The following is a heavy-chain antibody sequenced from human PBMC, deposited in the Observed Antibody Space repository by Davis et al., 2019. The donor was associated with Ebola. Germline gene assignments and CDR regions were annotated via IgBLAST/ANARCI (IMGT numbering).Heavy chain of an antibody. Sequence: GESLKISCAASGFTFSSYGMHWVRQAPGKGLEWVAVISYDGSNKYYADSVKGRFTISRDNSKNTLYLQMNSLRAEGTAVYYCANIAVAGPNSFDYWGQGTLVTVSS. CDR3: ANIAVAGPNSFDY. D-gene: IGHD6-19*01. V-gene: IGHV3-30*05. CDR1: GFTFSSYG. J-gene: IGHJ4*02. CDR2: ISYDGSNK.